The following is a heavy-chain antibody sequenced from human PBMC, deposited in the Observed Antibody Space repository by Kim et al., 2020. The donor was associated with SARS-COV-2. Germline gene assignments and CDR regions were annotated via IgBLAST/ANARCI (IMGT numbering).Heavy chain of an antibody. D-gene: IGHD3-10*01. CDR1: GFAFSTYG. CDR3: AKDLITMLPGTTYYFDY. V-gene: IGHV3-30*18. J-gene: IGHJ4*02. Sequence: GGSLRLSCAASGFAFSTYGMHWVRQAPGKGLEWVAVISYDGSNKYYADSVKGRFTISRDNSKNTLYLQMNSLRAEDTAVYYCAKDLITMLPGTTYYFDYWGQGTLVTVSS. CDR2: ISYDGSNK.